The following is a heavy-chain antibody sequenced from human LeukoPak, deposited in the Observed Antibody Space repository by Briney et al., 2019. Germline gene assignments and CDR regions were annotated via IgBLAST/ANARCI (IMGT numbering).Heavy chain of an antibody. CDR1: GFTFSDYI. CDR2: IRRGANSYTT. Sequence: GGSLRLSCAASGFTFSDYILDWVRQAPGKGLEWVGRIRRGANSYTTEYAASVKGRFTISRDDSKNSLYLHMNSLKTEDTAVYHCSRAPGEGGNSAFDIWGQGTMVTVSS. J-gene: IGHJ3*02. D-gene: IGHD4-23*01. CDR3: SRAPGEGGNSAFDI. V-gene: IGHV3-72*01.